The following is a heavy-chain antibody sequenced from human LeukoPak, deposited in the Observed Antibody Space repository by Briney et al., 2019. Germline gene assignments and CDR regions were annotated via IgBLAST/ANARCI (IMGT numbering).Heavy chain of an antibody. J-gene: IGHJ3*02. D-gene: IGHD6-13*01. Sequence: SETLSLTCAVSGGSVNGYYWSWIRQTPGMGLEWIGYIYSSGDINYNPSLTSRLTMSVDTSNNQVSLKLSSVTAADTAVYYCARDLIIAAAGIDIWGQGTMVTVSS. CDR2: IYSSGDI. CDR3: ARDLIIAAAGIDI. V-gene: IGHV4-59*02. CDR1: GGSVNGYY.